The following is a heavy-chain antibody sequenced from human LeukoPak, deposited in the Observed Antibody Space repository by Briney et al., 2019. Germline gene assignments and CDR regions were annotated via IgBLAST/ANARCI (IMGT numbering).Heavy chain of an antibody. CDR2: IYNSGST. J-gene: IGHJ4*02. D-gene: IGHD3-10*01. CDR3: ARDLTNYGAFEN. V-gene: IGHV4-38-2*02. CDR1: GYSISSGYY. Sequence: PSETLSLTCTVSGYSISSGYYWGWIRQAPGKGLEWIGSIYNSGSTYYNPSLKSRVTISVDMSKNQFSLKMSSVTAADTAVYYCARDLTNYGAFENWGQGTLVTVSS.